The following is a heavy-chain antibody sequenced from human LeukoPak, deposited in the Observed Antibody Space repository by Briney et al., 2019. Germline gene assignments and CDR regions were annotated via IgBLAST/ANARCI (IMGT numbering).Heavy chain of an antibody. V-gene: IGHV3-23*01. J-gene: IGHJ6*02. CDR3: AKDTSFAVVTPLRYGLDV. D-gene: IGHD3-3*01. CDR1: GFTFSSYA. Sequence: GGSLRLSCAASGFTFSSYAMSWVRQAPGKGLEWVSGIGVSDSSTYYADSVKGRFTISRDNSKNTLYLQMNSLRAEDTAVYYCAKDTSFAVVTPLRYGLDVWGQGTTVTVSS. CDR2: IGVSDSST.